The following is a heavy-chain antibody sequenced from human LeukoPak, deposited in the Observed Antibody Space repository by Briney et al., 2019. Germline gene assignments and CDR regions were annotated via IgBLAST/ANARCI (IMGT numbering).Heavy chain of an antibody. Sequence: SQTLSLTCPVSGGSISSGDYYWSWIRQPPGKGLEWIGYIYYSGSTYYNPSLKSRVTISVDTSKNQFSLKLSSVTAADTAVYFCARYQLVRENYGMDVWGQGTTVTVSS. V-gene: IGHV4-30-4*01. D-gene: IGHD2-2*01. CDR1: GGSISSGDYY. CDR3: ARYQLVRENYGMDV. J-gene: IGHJ6*02. CDR2: IYYSGST.